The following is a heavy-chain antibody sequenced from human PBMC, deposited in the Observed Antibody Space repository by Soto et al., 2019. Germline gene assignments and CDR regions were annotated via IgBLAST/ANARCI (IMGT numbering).Heavy chain of an antibody. CDR1: GFTFSNYG. D-gene: IGHD5-18*01. V-gene: IGHV3-33*01. CDR2: IWYDGSNE. CDR3: SRDRVRWIHGTDFDY. Sequence: QVQLVESGGGVVQPGRSLRLSCAASGFTFSNYGMHWVRQAPGKGLEWVAVIWYDGSNEFYADSVKGRFIISRDKSINTLYLQMNSLRVEDKAVYYCSRDRVRWIHGTDFDYWGQGTLVTVSS. J-gene: IGHJ4*02.